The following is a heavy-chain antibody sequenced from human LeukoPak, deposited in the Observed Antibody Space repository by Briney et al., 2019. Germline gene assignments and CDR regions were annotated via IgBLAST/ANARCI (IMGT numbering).Heavy chain of an antibody. Sequence: RGSLRLSCAASGFTFSSYSMNWVRQAPGKGLEWISYISSSGSTINYADSVKGRFTISRDSAKNTLYLQMNSLRAEDTAVYYCAREYCSGGSCYPDYWGQGTLVTVSS. CDR3: AREYCSGGSCYPDY. V-gene: IGHV3-48*01. CDR1: GFTFSSYS. J-gene: IGHJ4*02. CDR2: ISSSGSTI. D-gene: IGHD2-15*01.